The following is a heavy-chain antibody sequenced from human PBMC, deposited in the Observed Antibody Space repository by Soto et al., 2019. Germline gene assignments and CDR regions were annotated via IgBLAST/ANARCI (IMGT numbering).Heavy chain of an antibody. CDR1: GFTFNSYA. J-gene: IGHJ4*02. Sequence: PGGSLRLSCAASGFTFNSYAMSWVRPAPGKGLEWVSTIMGSSGSTYYADSVKGRFSDSRDNSKNTLYLQMNSLRAEDMAVYYCAKDRNYYDSSGYDYWGQGTLVTVSS. D-gene: IGHD3-22*01. CDR2: IMGSSGST. CDR3: AKDRNYYDSSGYDY. V-gene: IGHV3-23*01.